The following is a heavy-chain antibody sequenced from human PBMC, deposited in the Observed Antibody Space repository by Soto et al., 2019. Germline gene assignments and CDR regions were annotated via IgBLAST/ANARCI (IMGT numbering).Heavy chain of an antibody. Sequence: PSETLSLTFAVYGGSYSGYYWSWIRQPPGKGLEWIGEINHSGSTNYNPSLKSRVTISVDTSKNQFSLKLSSVTAADTAVYYCARAQYYYGSGSIHDAFDIWGQGTMVTVSS. CDR2: INHSGST. D-gene: IGHD3-10*01. J-gene: IGHJ3*02. CDR1: GGSYSGYY. V-gene: IGHV4-34*01. CDR3: ARAQYYYGSGSIHDAFDI.